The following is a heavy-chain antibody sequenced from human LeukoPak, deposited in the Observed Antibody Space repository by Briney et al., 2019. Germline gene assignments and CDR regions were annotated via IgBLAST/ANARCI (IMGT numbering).Heavy chain of an antibody. J-gene: IGHJ4*02. CDR2: IYYSGST. V-gene: IGHV4-39*07. CDR3: VREILYCSGGSCYRGPFDN. D-gene: IGHD2-15*01. CDR1: GGSISSSSYY. Sequence: SETLSLTCTVSGGSISSSSYYWGWIRQPPGKGLEWIGSIYYSGSTYYNPSLKSRVTISVDTSKNQFSLKLSSVTAADTAVYYCVREILYCSGGSCYRGPFDNWGQGTLVTVSA.